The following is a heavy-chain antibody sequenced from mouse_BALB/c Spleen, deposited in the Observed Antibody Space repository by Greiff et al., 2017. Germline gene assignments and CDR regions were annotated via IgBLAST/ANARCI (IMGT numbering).Heavy chain of an antibody. CDR1: GYTFTSYW. CDR2: INPSTGYT. CDR3: ERRDYGSSYGLDY. J-gene: IGHJ2*01. V-gene: IGHV1-7*01. Sequence: QVHVKQSGAELAKPGASVKMSCKASGYTFTSYWMHWVKQRPGQGLEWIGYINPSTGYTEYNQKFKDKATLTVDKSSSTAYMQLNSLTSEDSAVYYCERRDYGSSYGLDYWGQGTTLTVSS. D-gene: IGHD1-1*01.